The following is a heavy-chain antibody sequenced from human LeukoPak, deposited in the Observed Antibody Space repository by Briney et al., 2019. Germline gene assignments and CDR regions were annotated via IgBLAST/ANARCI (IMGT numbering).Heavy chain of an antibody. CDR2: IWYDGSNK. V-gene: IGHV3-33*01. Sequence: GGSLRLSCAASGFTFSSYGMHWVRQAPGKGLEWVAVIWYDGSNKYYADSVKGRFTISRDSSKNTLYLQMNSLRAEDTAVYYCARDAGYCSGGSCYPGQFDYWGQGTLVTVSS. CDR1: GFTFSSYG. D-gene: IGHD2-15*01. CDR3: ARDAGYCSGGSCYPGQFDY. J-gene: IGHJ4*02.